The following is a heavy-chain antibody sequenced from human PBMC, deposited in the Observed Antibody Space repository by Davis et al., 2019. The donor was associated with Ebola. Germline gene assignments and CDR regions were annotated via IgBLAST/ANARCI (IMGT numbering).Heavy chain of an antibody. V-gene: IGHV3-30*18. CDR1: GFTFSSYG. CDR2: ISYDGSNK. D-gene: IGHD2-15*01. J-gene: IGHJ4*02. Sequence: PGGSLRLSCAASGFTFSSYGMHWVRQAPGKGLEWVAVISYDGSNKYYADSVKGRFTISRDDSKNTLYLQMNSLRAEDTAVYYCAKDGCSGGSCRSPGFDYWGQGTLVIVSS. CDR3: AKDGCSGGSCRSPGFDY.